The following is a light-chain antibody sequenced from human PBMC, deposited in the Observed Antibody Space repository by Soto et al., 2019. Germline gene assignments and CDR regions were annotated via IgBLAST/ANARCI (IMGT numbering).Light chain of an antibody. CDR3: SSYTSSSTK. Sequence: QSALTQPASVSGSPGQSITISCTGTSSDVCGYNYVSWYQQHPGKAPKLMIYEVSNRPSGVSNRFSGSKSGNTASLTISGLQAEDEADYYCSSYTSSSTKFGGGTELTVL. V-gene: IGLV2-14*01. CDR1: SSDVCGYNY. J-gene: IGLJ3*02. CDR2: EVS.